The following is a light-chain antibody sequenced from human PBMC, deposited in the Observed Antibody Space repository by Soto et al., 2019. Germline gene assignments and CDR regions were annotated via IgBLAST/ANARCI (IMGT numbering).Light chain of an antibody. Sequence: DIVMTQSPDSLAVSLGERATINCKSSQSVLYSSNNKNYLGWYQQKIGQPPKLLIYWASTRESGVPDRFSGSGSGTDFTLTIISLQAEDVAVYYCQQYYSKPLTFGGGTKVEIK. CDR3: QQYYSKPLT. J-gene: IGKJ4*01. CDR1: QSVLYSSNNKNY. V-gene: IGKV4-1*01. CDR2: WAS.